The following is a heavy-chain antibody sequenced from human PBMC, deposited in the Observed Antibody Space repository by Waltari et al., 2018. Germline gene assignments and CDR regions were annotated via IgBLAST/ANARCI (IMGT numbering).Heavy chain of an antibody. CDR2: INHSGST. V-gene: IGHV4-34*01. CDR1: GGSFSDYY. D-gene: IGHD1-7*01. Sequence: QVQLQPWGAGLLKPSETLSLTCAVYGGSFSDYYWSWIRQPPGKGLEWIGEINHSGSTNYNSSLKSRVTISVDTSRNQFSLKLSSVTAADTAMYYCARGHWNYEAWGQGTVVTVSS. CDR3: ARGHWNYEA. J-gene: IGHJ3*01.